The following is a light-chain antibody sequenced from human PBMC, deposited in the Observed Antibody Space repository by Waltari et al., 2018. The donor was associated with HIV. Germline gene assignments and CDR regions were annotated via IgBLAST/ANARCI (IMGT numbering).Light chain of an antibody. J-gene: IGKJ1*01. Sequence: EVLLTQSPATLSVSPGDRTTLSSRASQSVRTNLAWYQQRPGQPPRLLIYGASTRATGIAARFSGSGSGTEFTLTINSLQSEDYAVYYCQQYDYWPPWTFGQGTKVEMK. CDR3: QQYDYWPPWT. CDR1: QSVRTN. V-gene: IGKV3-15*01. CDR2: GAS.